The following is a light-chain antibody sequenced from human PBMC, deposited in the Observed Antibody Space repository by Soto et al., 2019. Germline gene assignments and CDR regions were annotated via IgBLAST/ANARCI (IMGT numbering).Light chain of an antibody. CDR2: ATS. Sequence: EIVLTQSPGTLSLFPGERATFACRTSQSISATYLAWYQQKPGQAPGLLLYATSSRATGLPDRFSGSGSRTEFALTISRLEPDESAVYYCQKYASLPRTFGQVTKVEI. J-gene: IGKJ1*01. CDR1: QSISATY. CDR3: QKYASLPRT. V-gene: IGKV3-20*01.